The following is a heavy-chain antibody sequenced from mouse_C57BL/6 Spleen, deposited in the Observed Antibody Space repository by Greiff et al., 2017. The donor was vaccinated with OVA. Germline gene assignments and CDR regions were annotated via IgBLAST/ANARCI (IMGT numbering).Heavy chain of an antibody. D-gene: IGHD2-3*01. J-gene: IGHJ2*01. V-gene: IGHV1-12*01. CDR1: GYTFTSYN. CDR2: IYPGNGDT. CDR3: ARERNSYDGYYFYYFDY. Sequence: QVQLQQSGAELVRPGASVKMSCKASGYTFTSYNMHWVKQTPRQGLEWIGAIYPGNGDTSYNQKFKGKATLTVDKSSSTAYMQLSSLTSEDSAVYFCARERNSYDGYYFYYFDYWGQGTTLTVSS.